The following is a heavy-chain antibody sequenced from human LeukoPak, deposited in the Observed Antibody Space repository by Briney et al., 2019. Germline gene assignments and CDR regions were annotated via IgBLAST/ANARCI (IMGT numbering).Heavy chain of an antibody. CDR2: IYYCGST. J-gene: IGHJ6*02. CDR3: ARGNYGYYYYGMDV. CDR1: GGSISSYY. Sequence: PSETLSLTCTVSGGSISSYYWSWIRQPPGKGLEWIGYIYYCGSTNYNPSLKSRVTISVDTSKNQFSLKLSSVTAADTAVYYCARGNYGYYYYGMDVWGQGTTVTVSS. D-gene: IGHD4-11*01. V-gene: IGHV4-59*08.